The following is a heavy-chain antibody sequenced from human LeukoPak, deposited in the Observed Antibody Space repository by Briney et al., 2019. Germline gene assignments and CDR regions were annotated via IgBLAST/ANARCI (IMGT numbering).Heavy chain of an antibody. J-gene: IGHJ4*02. V-gene: IGHV3-23*01. Sequence: GGSLRLSCAASGFTFSDYYMSWIRQAPGKGLEWVSGISGSGGGTSYADSVKGRFTISRDNSENTLYLQMNSLRAEDTAIFYCAKVSGSSSSSLDYWGQGTLVTVSS. CDR1: GFTFSDYY. CDR3: AKVSGSSSSSLDY. D-gene: IGHD2-2*01. CDR2: ISGSGGGT.